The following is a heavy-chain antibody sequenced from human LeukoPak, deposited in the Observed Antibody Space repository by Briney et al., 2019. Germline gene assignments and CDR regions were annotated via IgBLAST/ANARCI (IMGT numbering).Heavy chain of an antibody. CDR1: GYSISSGYY. Sequence: ETLSLTCTVSGYSISSGYYWGWIRQPPGKGLEWVSVIYRGATTYYADSVKGRFTIATDNSKNTLYLQVNSLRAEDTAVYYCAREAPQYSSGWFAFDIWGQGTLVTVSS. CDR3: AREAPQYSSGWFAFDI. V-gene: IGHV3-53*01. CDR2: IYRGATT. J-gene: IGHJ3*02. D-gene: IGHD6-19*01.